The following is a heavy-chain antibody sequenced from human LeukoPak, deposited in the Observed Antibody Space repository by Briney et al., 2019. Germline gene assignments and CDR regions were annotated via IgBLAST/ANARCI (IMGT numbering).Heavy chain of an antibody. V-gene: IGHV3-23*01. CDR2: ISDSGGRT. CDR1: GFTFSSYA. CDR3: AKLRNEFWSGYCSPLDY. J-gene: IGHJ4*02. D-gene: IGHD3-3*01. Sequence: GGSLRLSCAASGFTFSSYAMSWVRQAPGKGLEWVSAISDSGGRTYYADSVKGRFTISRDNSKNTLYLQVNSLRAEDTAAYYCAKLRNEFWSGYCSPLDYWGQGTLVTVSS.